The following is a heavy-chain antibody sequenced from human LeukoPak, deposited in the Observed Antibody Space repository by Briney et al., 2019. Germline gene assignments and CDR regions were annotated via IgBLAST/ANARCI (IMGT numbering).Heavy chain of an antibody. D-gene: IGHD2-2*01. CDR2: ISAYNGNT. J-gene: IGHJ6*03. Sequence: GASVKVSCKASGYTFTDYYMHWVQQAPGKGLEWMGWISAYNGNTNYAQKLQGRVTMTTDTSTSTAYMELRSLRSDDTAVYYCAREGSYQLLTYYYYYMDVWGKGTTVTVSS. CDR1: GYTFTDYY. V-gene: IGHV1-18*04. CDR3: AREGSYQLLTYYYYYMDV.